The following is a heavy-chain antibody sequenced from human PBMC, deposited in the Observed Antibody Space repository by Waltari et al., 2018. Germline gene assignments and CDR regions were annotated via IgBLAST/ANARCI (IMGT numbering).Heavy chain of an antibody. V-gene: IGHV4-39*01. CDR3: ATYIGASLGTAAFDV. D-gene: IGHD5-12*01. CDR2: ISYNGAT. CDR1: VVSITTNRHY. Sequence: QLQLQESGPGLVKPSATLSLTCSVPVVSITTNRHYWGWIRQPPGQGLEWIGTISYNGATYSSPSLRSRVTIFRDTSKNQLSLKLGSVTAADTAFYYCATYIGASLGTAAFDVWGQGTMVTVSS. J-gene: IGHJ3*01.